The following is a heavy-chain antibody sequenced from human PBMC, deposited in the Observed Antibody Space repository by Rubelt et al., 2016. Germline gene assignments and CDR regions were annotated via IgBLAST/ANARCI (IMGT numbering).Heavy chain of an antibody. J-gene: IGHJ4*02. CDR1: GGSFSGYY. CDR2: INHSGST. D-gene: IGHD3-9*01. Sequence: QVQLQQWGAGLLKPSETLSLTCAVYGGSFSGYYWSWIRQPPGKGLEWIGEINHSGSTNYNPSLKSGVAISVDTSKSHFSLKLSAVTAADTAVYYCATKQAGLVRRRFELWGQGTLVTVSA. V-gene: IGHV4-34*01. CDR3: ATKQAGLVRRRFEL.